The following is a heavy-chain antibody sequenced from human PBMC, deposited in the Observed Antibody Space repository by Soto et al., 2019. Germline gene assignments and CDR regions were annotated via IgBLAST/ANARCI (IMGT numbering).Heavy chain of an antibody. J-gene: IGHJ4*02. V-gene: IGHV3-48*01. D-gene: IGHD6-13*01. CDR3: ARGEQLADY. CDR2: ISSSSTI. CDR1: GFTFSSYS. Sequence: EVQLVESGGGLVQPGGSLRLSCAASGFTFSSYSMNWVRQAPGKGLEWVSYISSSSTIYYADSVKGRFTISRDNVKNSLYLQMNSLRAEDTAVYYCARGEQLADYWGQGTLVTVSS.